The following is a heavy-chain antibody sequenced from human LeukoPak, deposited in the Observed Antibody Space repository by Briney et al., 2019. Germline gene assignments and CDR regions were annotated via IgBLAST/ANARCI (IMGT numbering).Heavy chain of an antibody. CDR1: RGFTFSTNW. CDR2: ISNDESST. J-gene: IGHJ3*02. D-gene: IGHD6-19*01. CDR3: AIASAVTGKRNSFDI. V-gene: IGHV3-74*01. Sequence: PGGSLRLSCAASRGFTFSTNWMYWVRQAPGKGLVWVSRISNDESSTNYADSVKGRFTISRDSAKSTLYLQMNSLRVEDTAVYYCAIASAVTGKRNSFDIWGRGTMVAVSS.